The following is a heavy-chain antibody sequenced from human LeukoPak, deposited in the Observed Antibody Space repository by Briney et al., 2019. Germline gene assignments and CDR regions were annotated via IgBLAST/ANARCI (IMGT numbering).Heavy chain of an antibody. CDR3: ARHTRRVYSSYDLGRYYFDY. Sequence: SETLSLTCTVSGGSISSSSYYWGWIRQPPGTGLEWIGSIYYSGSTYYNPSLKSRVTISVDTSKNQFSLKLSSVTGADTAVYYCARHTRRVYSSYDLGRYYFDYWGQGTLVPVSS. V-gene: IGHV4-39*01. J-gene: IGHJ4*02. D-gene: IGHD5-12*01. CDR1: GGSISSSSYY. CDR2: IYYSGST.